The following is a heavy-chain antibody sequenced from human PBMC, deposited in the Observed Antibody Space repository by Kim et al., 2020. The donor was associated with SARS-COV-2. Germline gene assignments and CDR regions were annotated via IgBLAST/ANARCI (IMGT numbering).Heavy chain of an antibody. D-gene: IGHD2-2*01. J-gene: IGHJ4*02. V-gene: IGHV4-31*03. CDR1: GGSIRSGGKF. Sequence: SETLSLTCSVSGGSIRSGGKFWTWIRQHPAKDLEWIGYISYSGNSHYSPSLRSRVSISLQTSENQFSLELTSVTAADTAVYYCARGQPLDYWGEGSLVT. CDR2: ISYSGNS. CDR3: ARGQPLDY.